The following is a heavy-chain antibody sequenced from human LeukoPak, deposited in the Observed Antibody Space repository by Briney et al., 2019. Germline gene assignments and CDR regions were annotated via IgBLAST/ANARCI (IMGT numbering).Heavy chain of an antibody. V-gene: IGHV4-59*01. CDR2: IYYSRST. J-gene: IGHJ4*02. Sequence: SGALSVTCMVSRGSISWYYWSWIRQPPGKGLEWVGHIYYSRSTNYNLPLLSRVTVSVHKTKHQVYLKLSSVTAPDTAVYYCARVAHRVPAAAGAAFDYWGQGTLVTVSS. CDR3: ARVAHRVPAAAGAAFDY. CDR1: RGSISWYY. D-gene: IGHD6-13*01.